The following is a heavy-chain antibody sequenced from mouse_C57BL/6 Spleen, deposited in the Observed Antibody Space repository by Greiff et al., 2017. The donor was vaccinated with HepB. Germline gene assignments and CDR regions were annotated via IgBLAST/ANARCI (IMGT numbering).Heavy chain of an antibody. CDR2: IDPSDSYT. Sequence: QVQLQQPGAELVMPGASVKLSCKASGYTFTSYWMHWVKQRPGQGLEWIGEIDPSDSYTNYNQKFKGKSTLTVDKSSSPAYMQLSSLTSEDSAVYYCARTTGLYYAMDYWGQGTSVTVSS. J-gene: IGHJ4*01. D-gene: IGHD1-1*01. V-gene: IGHV1-69*01. CDR3: ARTTGLYYAMDY. CDR1: GYTFTSYW.